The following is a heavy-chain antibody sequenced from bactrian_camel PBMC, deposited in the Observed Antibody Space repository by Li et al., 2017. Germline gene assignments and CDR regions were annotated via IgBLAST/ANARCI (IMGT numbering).Heavy chain of an antibody. V-gene: IGHV3S53*01. D-gene: IGHD7*01. CDR2: FFARERTT. CDR1: KDISVGNC. Sequence: HVQLVESGGGSVQAGGSLRLSCAAPKDISVGNCMAWFRQAPGEERVGIATFFARERTTDYADSVKGRFTISKDDAENTVYLQMNSLKPEDTAVYYCAAEPGRDIALVVGSVGVPDFTYKGQGTQV. J-gene: IGHJ4*01.